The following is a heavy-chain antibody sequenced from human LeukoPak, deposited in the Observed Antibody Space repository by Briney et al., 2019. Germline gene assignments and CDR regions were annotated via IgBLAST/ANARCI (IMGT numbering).Heavy chain of an antibody. J-gene: IGHJ4*02. CDR2: ISYDGRNK. CDR1: EFTFNNHD. Sequence: PGGSLRLSCAASEFTFNNHDMHWVRQAPGKGLEWVAAISYDGRNKYYADSVKGRFTISRDNSKNTLNLQMNSLKTEDSAVYYCNTAVRRKIVITGKTYLSDYWGQGTLVTVSS. CDR3: NTAVRRKIVITGKTYLSDY. V-gene: IGHV3-30*03. D-gene: IGHD1-20*01.